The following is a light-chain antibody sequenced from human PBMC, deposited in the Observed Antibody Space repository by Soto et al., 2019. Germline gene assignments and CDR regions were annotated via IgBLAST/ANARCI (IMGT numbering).Light chain of an antibody. V-gene: IGLV1-47*01. Sequence: QSVLTQPPSVSGTPGQRVTISCSGSSSNRRSHYVHWYQHVPGTAPKLLIYGSIQRPSGVPDRFSGSKSGTSASLAISGLRSEDEAAYYCAAWDASLSGPLCGRGTRLTVL. J-gene: IGLJ2*01. CDR2: GSI. CDR3: AAWDASLSGPL. CDR1: SSNRRSHY.